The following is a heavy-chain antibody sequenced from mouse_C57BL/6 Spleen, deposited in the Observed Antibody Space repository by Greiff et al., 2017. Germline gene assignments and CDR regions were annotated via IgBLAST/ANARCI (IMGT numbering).Heavy chain of an antibody. D-gene: IGHD1-1*01. CDR3: ARGVLLRSFDY. CDR2: IDPSDSYT. J-gene: IGHJ2*01. Sequence: QVQLKQPGAELVKPGASVKLSCKASGYTFTSYWMQWVKQRPGQGLEWIGEIDPSDSYTNYNQKFKGKATLTVDTSSSTAYMQLSSLTSEDSAVYYCARGVLLRSFDYWGQGTTLTVSS. V-gene: IGHV1-50*01. CDR1: GYTFTSYW.